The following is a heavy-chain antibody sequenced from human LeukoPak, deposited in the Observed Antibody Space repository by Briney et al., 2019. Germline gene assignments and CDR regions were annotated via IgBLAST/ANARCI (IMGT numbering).Heavy chain of an antibody. CDR1: GGSISSGSYY. D-gene: IGHD3-3*01. J-gene: IGHJ4*02. CDR3: ARDSWSGYYFDY. CDR2: IYTSGST. V-gene: IGHV4-61*02. Sequence: PSETLSLTCTVSGGSISSGSYYWSWIRQPAGKGQEWIGRIYTSGSTNYNPSLKSRVTISVDTSKNQFSLKLSSVTAADTAVYYCARDSWSGYYFDYWGQGTLVTVSS.